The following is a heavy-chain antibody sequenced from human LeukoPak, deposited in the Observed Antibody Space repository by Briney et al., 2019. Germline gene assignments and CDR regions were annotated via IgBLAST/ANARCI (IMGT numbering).Heavy chain of an antibody. D-gene: IGHD5-12*01. CDR1: GGSFSGYY. CDR3: ARNDGYNFIYYYYGMDV. J-gene: IGHJ6*02. Sequence: PSETLSLTCAVYGGSFSGYYWSWIRQPPGKGLEWIGESNHSGSTNYNPSLKSRVTISVDTSKNQFSLKLSSVTAADTAVYYCARNDGYNFIYYYYGMDVWGQGTTVTVSS. V-gene: IGHV4-34*01. CDR2: SNHSGST.